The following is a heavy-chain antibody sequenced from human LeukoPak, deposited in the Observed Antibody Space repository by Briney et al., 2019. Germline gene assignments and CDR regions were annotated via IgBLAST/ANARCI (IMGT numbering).Heavy chain of an antibody. CDR1: GYTFTSYG. J-gene: IGHJ4*02. CDR2: ISAYNGNT. Sequence: GASVKVSCKASGYTFTSYGISWVRQAPGQGLEWMGWISAYNGNTNYAQKLQGRVTMTTDTSTSIAYMDLRSLRSDDTAVYYCARDRHRRHYYDSSLHPPLDYWGQGTLVTVSS. V-gene: IGHV1-18*01. D-gene: IGHD3-22*01. CDR3: ARDRHRRHYYDSSLHPPLDY.